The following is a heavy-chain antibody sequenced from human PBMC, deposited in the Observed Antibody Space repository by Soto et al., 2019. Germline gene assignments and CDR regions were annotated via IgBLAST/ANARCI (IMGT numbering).Heavy chain of an antibody. CDR3: ARETQGSSWYRAEYYYMDV. D-gene: IGHD6-13*01. J-gene: IGHJ6*03. CDR1: GFTVSSNY. CDR2: IYSGGST. Sequence: GGSLRLSCAASGFTVSSNYMSWVRQAPGKGLEWVSVIYSGGSTYYADSVKGRFTISRHNSKNTLYLQMNSLRAEDTAVYYCARETQGSSWYRAEYYYMDVWGKGTTVTVSS. V-gene: IGHV3-53*04.